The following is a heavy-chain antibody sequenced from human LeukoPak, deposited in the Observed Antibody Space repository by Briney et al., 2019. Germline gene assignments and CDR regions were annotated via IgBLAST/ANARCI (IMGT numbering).Heavy chain of an antibody. CDR3: ARPSYGGNSGNFDY. D-gene: IGHD4-23*01. V-gene: IGHV5-51*01. J-gene: IGHJ4*02. CDR2: IYPGDSDT. CDR1: GYSFTSYW. Sequence: GESLKISYKGSGYSFTSYWIGWVRQMPGKGLKWMVIIYPGDSDTRYSPSLQGQVTISADKSISTAYLQWSSLKASDTAMYYCARPSYGGNSGNFDYWGQGTLVTVSS.